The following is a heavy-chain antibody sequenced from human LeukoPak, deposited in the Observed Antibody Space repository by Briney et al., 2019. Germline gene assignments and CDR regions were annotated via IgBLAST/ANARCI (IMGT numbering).Heavy chain of an antibody. V-gene: IGHV3-21*01. CDR2: ISGSSTYI. D-gene: IGHD1-26*01. J-gene: IGHJ4*02. CDR3: AKGEPFDY. Sequence: GGSLRLSCAASGFTFSSCGMNWVRQAPGKGLEWVSSISGSSTYIYYADSVKGRFTISRDNAKNSLYLQMNSLRAEDTAVYYCAKGEPFDYWGQGTLVTVSS. CDR1: GFTFSSCG.